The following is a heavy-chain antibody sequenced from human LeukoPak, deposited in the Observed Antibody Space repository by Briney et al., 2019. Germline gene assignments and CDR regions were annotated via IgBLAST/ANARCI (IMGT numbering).Heavy chain of an antibody. D-gene: IGHD6-13*01. CDR1: GITFSMYA. V-gene: IGHV3-23*01. CDR2: ISGTGSGT. J-gene: IGHJ6*03. Sequence: GGSLRLSCAASGITFSMYAMSWVRQAPGKGLEWVSGISGTGSGTYHADSVKGHFTISRDNSKNTLYLQINSLRVEDTAVYYCAKGTGASATWRYMDVWGKGTTVTVSS. CDR3: AKGTGASATWRYMDV.